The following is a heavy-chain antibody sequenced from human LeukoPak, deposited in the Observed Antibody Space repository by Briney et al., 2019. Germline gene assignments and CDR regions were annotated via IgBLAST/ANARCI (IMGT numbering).Heavy chain of an antibody. D-gene: IGHD3-22*01. J-gene: IGHJ6*02. Sequence: SQTLSLTCIVSGGSISSGSYYWSWIRQPAGKALEWIGRIYTSGSTNYNPSLKTPVTISVDTSKNLFSLKLSSVTAADAAVYYCSRNYYDSSVDYYGMDVWGQRTTLTVSS. V-gene: IGHV4-61*02. CDR3: SRNYYDSSVDYYGMDV. CDR2: IYTSGST. CDR1: GGSISSGSYY.